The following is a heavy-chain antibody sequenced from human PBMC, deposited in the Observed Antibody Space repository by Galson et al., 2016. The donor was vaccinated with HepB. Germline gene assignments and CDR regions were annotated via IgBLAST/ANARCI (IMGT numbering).Heavy chain of an antibody. CDR3: ARTDRSGYPHLSYGMDV. V-gene: IGHV3-11*03. J-gene: IGHJ6*02. CDR1: GFIFTEFY. D-gene: IGHD3-22*01. CDR2: ISSSGSDT. Sequence: SLRLSCAASGFIFTEFYMNWIRQAPGKGLEWVSYISSSGSDTNYADSVKGRFTISRDNAKKLLYLQMNSLRVEDTAVYYCARTDRSGYPHLSYGMDVWGQGTPVTVSS.